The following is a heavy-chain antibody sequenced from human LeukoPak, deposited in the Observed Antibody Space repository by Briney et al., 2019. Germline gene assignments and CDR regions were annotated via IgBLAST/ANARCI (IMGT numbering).Heavy chain of an antibody. V-gene: IGHV4-59*01. CDR1: GGSFSSYY. CDR2: IYYSGST. D-gene: IGHD3-9*01. CDR3: ARQYYDILTGYPPNWFDP. Sequence: NPSETLSLTCIVSGGSFSSYYWSWIRQPPGKGLEWIGYIYYSGSTNYYNPSLKSRATISTDRSKNQFSLRLSSVTAADTAVYYCARQYYDILTGYPPNWFDPWGQGTLVTVSS. J-gene: IGHJ5*02.